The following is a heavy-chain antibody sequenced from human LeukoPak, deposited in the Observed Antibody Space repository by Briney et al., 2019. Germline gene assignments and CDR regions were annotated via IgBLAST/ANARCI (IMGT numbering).Heavy chain of an antibody. CDR2: INHSGST. CDR3: ARHSSLGYDYVWGSKQYYFDY. V-gene: IGHV4-39*01. Sequence: SETLSLTCAVSGGSISSNSYYWSWIRQPPGKGLEWIGEINHSGSTNYNPSLKSRVTISVDTSKNQFSLKLSSVTAADTAVYYCARHSSLGYDYVWGSKQYYFDYWGQGTLVTVSS. J-gene: IGHJ4*02. CDR1: GGSISSNSYY. D-gene: IGHD3-16*01.